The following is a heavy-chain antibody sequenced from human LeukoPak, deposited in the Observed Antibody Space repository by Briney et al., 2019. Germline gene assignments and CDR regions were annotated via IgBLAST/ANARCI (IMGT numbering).Heavy chain of an antibody. J-gene: IGHJ6*02. CDR3: AKDVTWFGELPSSYYYYYGMDV. CDR2: ISYDRINK. Sequence: GRSLRLSCAVSGFTFSSYGMHWVRQAPGQGLEWAAVISYDRINKYYADYVKGRFTISRDNSKNTLNLQMNSLRAEDTAVYYCAKDVTWFGELPSSYYYYYGMDVWGQGTTVTVSS. D-gene: IGHD3-10*01. CDR1: GFTFSSYG. V-gene: IGHV3-30*18.